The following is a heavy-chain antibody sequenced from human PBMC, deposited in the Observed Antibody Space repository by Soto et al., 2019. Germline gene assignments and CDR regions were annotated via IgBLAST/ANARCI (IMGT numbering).Heavy chain of an antibody. D-gene: IGHD6-13*01. CDR2: IYPGDSDT. Sequence: GXSLKISCKGSGYSFTSYWIGRVRQMPGKGLEWMRIIYPGDSDTRYSPSFQGQVTISADKAISTAYLQWSSLKASDTAMYYCARHTAAYYREGYYCDGNYFCAQRSTDTGSS. J-gene: IGHJ6*02. CDR1: GYSFTSYW. CDR3: ARHTAAYYREGYYCDGNYF. V-gene: IGHV5-51*01.